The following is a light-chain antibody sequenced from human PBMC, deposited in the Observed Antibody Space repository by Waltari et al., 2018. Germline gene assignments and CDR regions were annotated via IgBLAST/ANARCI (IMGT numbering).Light chain of an antibody. Sequence: VLTQPPSVSAAPGETATLTCGRRNIGSESVHWYQQKPGQDSILLMFSDSDLPSWIAERLSGSKSGGTATLTISRGEAGDEADYYCQVWDSASYHALFGGGTKLTVL. CDR1: NIGSES. V-gene: IGLV3-21*04. CDR3: QVWDSASYHAL. CDR2: SDS. J-gene: IGLJ2*01.